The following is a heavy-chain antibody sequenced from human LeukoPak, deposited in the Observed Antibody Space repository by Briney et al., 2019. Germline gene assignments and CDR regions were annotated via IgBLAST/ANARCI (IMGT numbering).Heavy chain of an antibody. V-gene: IGHV4-39*07. J-gene: IGHJ4*02. D-gene: IGHD3-10*01. CDR2: INHSGST. CDR3: ARRVYGSGSYYYDY. Sequence: PSETLSLTCTVSGGSIGSGTYYWSWIRQPPGKGLEWIGEINHSGSTNYNPSLKSRVTISVDTSKNQFSLKLSSVTAADTAVYYCARRVYGSGSYYYDYWGQGTLVTVSS. CDR1: GGSIGSGTYY.